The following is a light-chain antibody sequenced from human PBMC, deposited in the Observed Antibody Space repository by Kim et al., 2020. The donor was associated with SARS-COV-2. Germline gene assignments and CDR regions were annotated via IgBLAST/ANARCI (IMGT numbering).Light chain of an antibody. CDR1: SSDVGAYIY. V-gene: IGLV2-8*01. CDR2: EVN. CDR3: GAYAGSSSL. J-gene: IGLJ2*01. Sequence: PVQSGTISCTGTSSDVGAYIYVSWYQQQAGKAPKLIIYEVNKRPSGVPDRFSGSKSGNTASLTVSGLQAEDEADYYCGAYAGSSSLFGGGTQLTVL.